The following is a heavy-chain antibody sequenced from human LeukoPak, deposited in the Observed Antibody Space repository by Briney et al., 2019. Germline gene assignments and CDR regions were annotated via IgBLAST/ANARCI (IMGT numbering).Heavy chain of an antibody. D-gene: IGHD5-18*01. CDR3: AKRSGYSYGPFDY. CDR1: GFTFSSYA. V-gene: IGHV3-23*01. CDR2: ISGSGGST. J-gene: IGHJ4*02. Sequence: GGSLRLSCAASGFTFSSYAMSWVRQAPGEGLEWVSAISGSGGSTYYADSVKGRFTISRDNSKNTLYLQMNSLRAEDTAIYYCAKRSGYSYGPFDYWGQGTLVTVSS.